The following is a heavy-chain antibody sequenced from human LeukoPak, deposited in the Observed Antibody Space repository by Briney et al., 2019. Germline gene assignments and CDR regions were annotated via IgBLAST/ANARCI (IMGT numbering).Heavy chain of an antibody. J-gene: IGHJ4*02. D-gene: IGHD3-22*01. V-gene: IGHV4-59*01. Sequence: SETLSLTCTVSGGSISSYYWSWIRQPPGKGLEWIGYIYYSGSTNYNPSLKSRVTISVDTSKNQFSLKLSSVTAADTAVYYCARHYDSSGYYYLNYWGPRTLVTVSS. CDR3: ARHYDSSGYYYLNY. CDR2: IYYSGST. CDR1: GGSISSYY.